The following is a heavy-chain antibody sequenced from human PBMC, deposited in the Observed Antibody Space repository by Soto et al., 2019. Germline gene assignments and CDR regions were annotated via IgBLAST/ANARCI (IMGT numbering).Heavy chain of an antibody. D-gene: IGHD4-17*01. CDR1: GGSFSGYY. V-gene: IGHV4-34*01. J-gene: IGHJ5*02. CDR2: INHSGST. Sequence: SETLSLTCAVYGGSFSGYYWSWIRQPPGKGLEWIGEINHSGSTNYNPPLKSRVTISVDTSKNQFSLKLSSVTAADTAVYYCARAKYLDDSEYGSDNWFDPWGQGTLVTVSS. CDR3: ARAKYLDDSEYGSDNWFDP.